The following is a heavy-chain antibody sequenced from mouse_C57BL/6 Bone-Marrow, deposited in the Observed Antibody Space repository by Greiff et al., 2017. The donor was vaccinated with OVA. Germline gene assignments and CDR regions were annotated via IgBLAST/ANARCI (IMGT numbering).Heavy chain of an antibody. CDR3: ARGGVLDYLDY. J-gene: IGHJ2*01. D-gene: IGHD1-1*01. CDR2: INPYNGGT. V-gene: IGHV1-19*01. CDR1: GYTFTDYY. Sequence: VQLQQSGPVLVKPGASVKMSCKASGYTFTDYYMNWVKQSHGKSLEWIGVINPYNGGTSYNQKFKGKATLTVDKSSSTAYMELNSLTSEDSAVYYCARGGVLDYLDYWGQGTTLTVSS.